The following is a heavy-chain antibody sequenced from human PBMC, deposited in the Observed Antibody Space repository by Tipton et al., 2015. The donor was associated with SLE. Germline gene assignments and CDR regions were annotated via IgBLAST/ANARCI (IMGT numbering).Heavy chain of an antibody. J-gene: IGHJ2*01. V-gene: IGHV4-59*01. CDR2: IYYSGST. CDR3: ARDRLPLYFYL. CDR1: GGSISSYY. Sequence: TLSLTCTVSGGSISSYYWSWLRQPPGKGLEWIGYIYYSGSTNYNPSLKSRVTISVDTSKNQFSLKLTSVTAAVTAVYYCARDRLPLYFYLWGLGTLVTVSS.